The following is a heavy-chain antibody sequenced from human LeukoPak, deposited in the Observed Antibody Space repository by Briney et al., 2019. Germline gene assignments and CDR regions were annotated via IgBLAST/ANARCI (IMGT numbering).Heavy chain of an antibody. J-gene: IGHJ4*02. V-gene: IGHV3-66*01. CDR1: GFDVSINY. D-gene: IGHD1-1*01. Sequence: GGSLRLSCAASGFDVSINYMNWIRQSPEKGLEWVSIIHNDGSAYYADSVKGRFTVSRDNSKNTVSLQMDSLRVDDTGIYYCARGFLQLTPYYFDYWGQGALVTVSS. CDR3: ARGFLQLTPYYFDY. CDR2: IHNDGSA.